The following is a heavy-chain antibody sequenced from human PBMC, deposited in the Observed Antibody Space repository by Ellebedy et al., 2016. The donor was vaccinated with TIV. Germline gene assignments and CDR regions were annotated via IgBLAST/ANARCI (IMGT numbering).Heavy chain of an antibody. V-gene: IGHV3-30*03. Sequence: GGSLRLXCAASGFTFSTYGMHWVRQAPGKGLEWVAVISYDGSYKYYGDSVKGRFTISRDKSKKTLYLQMNSLRAEDTAVYYCASGVLTTVTTGEDFWGQGTLVTVSS. J-gene: IGHJ4*02. D-gene: IGHD4-17*01. CDR3: ASGVLTTVTTGEDF. CDR2: ISYDGSYK. CDR1: GFTFSTYG.